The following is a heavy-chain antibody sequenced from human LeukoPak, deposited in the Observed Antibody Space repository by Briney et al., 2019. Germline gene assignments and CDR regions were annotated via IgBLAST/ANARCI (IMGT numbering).Heavy chain of an antibody. CDR1: GGSISSGSYY. D-gene: IGHD6-19*01. CDR3: ASEGLAVAGNFYY. Sequence: PSQTLSLTCTVSGGSISSGSYYWSWLRQPAGKGLEWIGRIYTSGSPNYNPSLKSRVTISVDTSKNEYSLRLRSVTAADTAVYYCASEGLAVAGNFYYWGQGILVAVSS. J-gene: IGHJ4*02. CDR2: IYTSGSP. V-gene: IGHV4-61*02.